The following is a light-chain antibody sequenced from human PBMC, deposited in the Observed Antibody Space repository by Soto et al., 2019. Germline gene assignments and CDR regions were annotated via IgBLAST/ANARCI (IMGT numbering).Light chain of an antibody. J-gene: IGKJ5*01. CDR3: QQYNNWPPPIT. V-gene: IGKV3-15*01. CDR1: QSVSRN. CDR2: GAS. Sequence: EIVLTQSPGTVSLSPGERATLSCRASQSVSRNLAWYQQKPGQAPRLLIYGASTRATGIPARFSGSGSGTEFTLTIRSLQSEDFAVYYCQQYNNWPPPITFGQGTRLEIK.